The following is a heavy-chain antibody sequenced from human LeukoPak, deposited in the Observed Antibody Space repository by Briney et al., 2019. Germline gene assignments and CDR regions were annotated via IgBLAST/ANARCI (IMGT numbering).Heavy chain of an antibody. CDR1: GFTVSLYY. Sequence: GGSLRLSCAASGFTVSLYYMTWVRQAPGKGLEWVSVIYSGGPTYYADSVKGRFTISRDNSKNTVYLQMNSLRGEDTAIYFCARGWVVATGGFDMWGQGTMVTVSS. D-gene: IGHD2-8*02. CDR3: ARGWVVATGGFDM. CDR2: IYSGGPT. V-gene: IGHV3-53*01. J-gene: IGHJ3*02.